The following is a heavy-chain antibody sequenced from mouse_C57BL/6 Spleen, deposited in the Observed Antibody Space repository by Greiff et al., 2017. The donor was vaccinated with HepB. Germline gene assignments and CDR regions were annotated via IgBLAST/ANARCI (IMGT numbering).Heavy chain of an antibody. J-gene: IGHJ4*01. CDR1: GYTFTSYW. D-gene: IGHD2-5*01. Sequence: QVQLQQPGAELVRPGSSVKLSCKASGYTFTSYWMDWVKQRPGQGLEWIGNIYPSDSETHYNQTFKDKATLTVDKSSSTAYMQLSSLTSEDSAVYYGARLYSKHAMDYWGQGTSVTVSS. CDR3: ARLYSKHAMDY. CDR2: IYPSDSET. V-gene: IGHV1-61*01.